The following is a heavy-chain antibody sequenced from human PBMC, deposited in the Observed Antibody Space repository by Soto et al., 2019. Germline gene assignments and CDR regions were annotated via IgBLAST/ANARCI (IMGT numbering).Heavy chain of an antibody. V-gene: IGHV2-5*01. D-gene: IGHD6-6*01. CDR2: IYWNDDK. J-gene: IGHJ4*02. CDR3: AHTWYSSSSIYFDY. Sequence: GSGPTLVNPTQTLTVTCTFSGFSLNTSGMGVGWIRQPPGKALEWFALIYWNDDKYHSPSPKSRLTITKDTSKNQVFLTMTNMGPVDAATYYCAHTWYSSSSIYFDYWGQGTLVTVSS. CDR1: GFSLNTSGMG.